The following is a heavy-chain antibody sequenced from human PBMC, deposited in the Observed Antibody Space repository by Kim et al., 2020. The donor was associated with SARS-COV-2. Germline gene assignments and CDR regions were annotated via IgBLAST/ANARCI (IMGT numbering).Heavy chain of an antibody. CDR2: ISSSSSYI. Sequence: GGSLRLPCAASGFTFSSYSMNWVRQAPGKGLEWISSISSSSSYIYYADSVKGRFTISRDNARASLYLQMNSLRAEDTAVYYCARVLTSGWSYFDYWGQGT. CDR3: ARVLTSGWSYFDY. D-gene: IGHD6-19*01. CDR1: GFTFSSYS. V-gene: IGHV3-21*04. J-gene: IGHJ4*02.